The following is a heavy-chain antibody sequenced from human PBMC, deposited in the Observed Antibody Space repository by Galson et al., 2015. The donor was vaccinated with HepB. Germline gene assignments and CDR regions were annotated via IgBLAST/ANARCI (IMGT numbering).Heavy chain of an antibody. V-gene: IGHV3-21*01. Sequence: SLRLSCAASGFTFTSYSMNWVRQAPGKGLEWVSSISTSSSYIYYADSVKGRFTISRDNAKNSLYLQMNSLRAEDTAVYYCARGDSDYVWGSYRLENGRYSFDYWGQGMLVTVSS. CDR2: ISTSSSYI. CDR3: ARGDSDYVWGSYRLENGRYSFDY. D-gene: IGHD3-16*02. CDR1: GFTFTSYS. J-gene: IGHJ4*02.